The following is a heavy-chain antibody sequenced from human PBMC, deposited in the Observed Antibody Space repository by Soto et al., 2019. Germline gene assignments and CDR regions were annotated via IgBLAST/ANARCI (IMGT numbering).Heavy chain of an antibody. CDR3: ARFTYKSGFNWFDP. D-gene: IGHD5-12*01. J-gene: IGHJ5*02. CDR2: IYHMGGT. Sequence: SETLSLTCTVSGASINSDYWSLIRQSPGKGLEWIGYIYHMGGTDYNPSLKSRVTISIDKSKTKFSLNLRSVTAADTAVYFCARFTYKSGFNWFDPWVQATQVTVS. CDR1: GASINSDY. V-gene: IGHV4-59*03.